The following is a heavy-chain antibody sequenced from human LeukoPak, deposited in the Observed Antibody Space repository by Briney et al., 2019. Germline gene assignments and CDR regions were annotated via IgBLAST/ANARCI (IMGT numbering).Heavy chain of an antibody. J-gene: IGHJ4*02. Sequence: PGGSLRLSCAASGFTFSSYDMHWVRQATGKGLEWVSAIGTAGDTYYPGSVKGRFTISRENAKNSLYLQMNSLRAGDTAVYYCARESYDSSGYYYYFDYWGQGTLVTVSS. V-gene: IGHV3-13*01. D-gene: IGHD3-22*01. CDR3: ARESYDSSGYYYYFDY. CDR1: GFTFSSYD. CDR2: IGTAGDT.